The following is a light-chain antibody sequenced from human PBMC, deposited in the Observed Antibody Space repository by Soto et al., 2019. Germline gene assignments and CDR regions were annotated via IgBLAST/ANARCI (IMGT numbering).Light chain of an antibody. J-gene: IGLJ2*01. V-gene: IGLV1-40*01. CDR1: SSNIGAGYD. CDR2: GHS. CDR3: KSYGSSLNAPV. Sequence: QSVLPQPPSGPGAPGQRVTLSCTGSSSNIGAGYDVHWYPPLPGTAPKLLISGHSNRPSWVPDRFSGSKSGTSASLAITGLQAQDAADYYFKSYGSSLNAPVVVGGTKLTVL.